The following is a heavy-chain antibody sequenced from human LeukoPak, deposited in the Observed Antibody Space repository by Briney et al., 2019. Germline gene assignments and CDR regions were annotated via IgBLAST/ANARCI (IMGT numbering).Heavy chain of an antibody. CDR2: IYYTGST. D-gene: IGHD1-26*01. CDR1: GGSISCYY. CDR3: ARVGGWEPKLHGVTFDH. Sequence: LETLSLTCTVSGGSISCYYWSWLRQPPGKGLEWIGYIYYTGSTNYNPSLKSRVTMSADTTKNQFSLKLSSVTAADTAVYFCARVGGWEPKLHGVTFDHLGQGTLVTVSS. V-gene: IGHV4-59*01. J-gene: IGHJ4*02.